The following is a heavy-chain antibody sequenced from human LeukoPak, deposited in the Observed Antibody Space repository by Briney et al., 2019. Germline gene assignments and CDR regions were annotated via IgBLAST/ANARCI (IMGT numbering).Heavy chain of an antibody. Sequence: GGSLRLSCAASGFTFSSYEMNWVRQAPGRGLEWVSYISSSIDVMHYADSVKGRFTISRDNAKNSLYLQLNSLRAEDTAVYYCARPRMVRGGGFHCWGQGTLVTVSS. V-gene: IGHV3-48*03. D-gene: IGHD3-10*01. CDR3: ARPRMVRGGGFHC. CDR2: ISSSIDVM. J-gene: IGHJ4*02. CDR1: GFTFSSYE.